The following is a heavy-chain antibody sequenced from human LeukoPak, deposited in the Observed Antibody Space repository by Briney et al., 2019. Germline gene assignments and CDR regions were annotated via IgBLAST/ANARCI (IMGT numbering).Heavy chain of an antibody. CDR1: GFTFSSYA. CDR3: ARGYVVDY. Sequence: GGSLRLSCAASGFTFSSYAMHWVRQAPGKGLEWVAVISYDGSNKYYADSVKGRFTISRDNSKNTLYLQMKSLRAEDTAVYYCARGYVVDYWGQGTLVTVSS. J-gene: IGHJ4*02. V-gene: IGHV3-30-3*01. CDR2: ISYDGSNK. D-gene: IGHD5-12*01.